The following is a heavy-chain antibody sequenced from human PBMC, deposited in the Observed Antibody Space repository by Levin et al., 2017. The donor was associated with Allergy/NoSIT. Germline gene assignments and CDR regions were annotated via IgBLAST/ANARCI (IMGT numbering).Heavy chain of an antibody. D-gene: IGHD2-15*01. CDR1: GGSIRSSNW. CDR3: ARDNILLGSGYFDL. CDR2: IYHSGST. J-gene: IGHJ2*01. V-gene: IGHV4-4*02. Sequence: SQTLSLTCAVSGGSIRSSNWWSWVRQPPGKGLEWIGEIYHSGSTNYNPSLKSRVTISVDKSKNQFSLKLSSVTAADTAVYYCARDNILLGSGYFDLWGRGTLVTVSS.